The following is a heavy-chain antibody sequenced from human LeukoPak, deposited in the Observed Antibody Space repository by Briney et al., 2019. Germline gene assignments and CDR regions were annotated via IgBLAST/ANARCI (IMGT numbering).Heavy chain of an antibody. CDR2: VYHRGST. CDR1: GGSISSSLW. D-gene: IGHD3-3*01. Sequence: SGTLSLTCTFSGGSISSSLWWSWVRQSPGKGLEWIGEVYHRGSTNYNPSFKSRVTISVDTSKNQFSLKLSSVTAADTAVYYCARDKVLEWLGSYMDVWGKGTTVTVSS. CDR3: ARDKVLEWLGSYMDV. V-gene: IGHV4-4*02. J-gene: IGHJ6*03.